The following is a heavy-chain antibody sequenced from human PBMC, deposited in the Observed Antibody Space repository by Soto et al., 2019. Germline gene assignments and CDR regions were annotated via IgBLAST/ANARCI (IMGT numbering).Heavy chain of an antibody. Sequence: PSDTLSLTCTVSGDSISSADYYWSWIRQTPGKGLEWIGHIFYSGTTYYNPFLKSRLTISVDTSKNHFSLRLTSVTAADTAVYYCARDLWVEPELYYYGMDVGGQGTTVT. CDR2: IFYSGTT. D-gene: IGHD1-1*01. CDR3: ARDLWVEPELYYYGMDV. J-gene: IGHJ6*02. V-gene: IGHV4-30-4*02. CDR1: GDSISSADYY.